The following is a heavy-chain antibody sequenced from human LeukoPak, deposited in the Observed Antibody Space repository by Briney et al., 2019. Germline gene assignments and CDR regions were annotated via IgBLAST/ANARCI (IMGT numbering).Heavy chain of an antibody. CDR1: GGSISSYY. V-gene: IGHV4-4*07. CDR3: ARGPSYSNYDYFDY. J-gene: IGHJ4*02. Sequence: SETLSLTCTVSGGSISSYYWSWIRQPAGKGLEWIGRIYTSGSTNSSPSLKSRVTMSIGTSKNQFSLNLRSVTAADTAVYYCARGPSYSNYDYFDYWGQGTLVTVSS. CDR2: IYTSGST. D-gene: IGHD4-11*01.